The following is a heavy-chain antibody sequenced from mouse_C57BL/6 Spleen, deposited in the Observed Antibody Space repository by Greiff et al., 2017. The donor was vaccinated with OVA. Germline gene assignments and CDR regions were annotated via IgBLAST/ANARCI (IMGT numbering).Heavy chain of an antibody. CDR3: ARSIGGTNYFDY. D-gene: IGHD4-1*01. J-gene: IGHJ2*01. V-gene: IGHV1-19*01. CDR2: INPYNGGT. CDR1: GYTFTDYY. Sequence: VQLQQSGPVLVKPGASVKMSCKASGYTFTDYYMNWVKQSNGKSLEWIGVINPYNGGTSYNQKFKGKATLTVDKSSSTAYMELNSLTSEDSAVYYCARSIGGTNYFDYWGQGTTLTVSS.